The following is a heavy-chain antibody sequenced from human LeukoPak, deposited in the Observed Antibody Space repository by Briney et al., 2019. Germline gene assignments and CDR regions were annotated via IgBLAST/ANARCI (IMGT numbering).Heavy chain of an antibody. CDR1: GFTFSSYE. D-gene: IGHD4-23*01. CDR2: ISRSGSTI. V-gene: IGHV3-48*03. Sequence: GGSLRLSCAASGFTFSSYEMHWVRQAPGKGLEWVSYISRSGSTIYYVDSVKGRFTISRDNAKNSLYLQMNSLRAEDTAVYYCARDYGGSSPFDYWGQGTLVTVSS. J-gene: IGHJ4*02. CDR3: ARDYGGSSPFDY.